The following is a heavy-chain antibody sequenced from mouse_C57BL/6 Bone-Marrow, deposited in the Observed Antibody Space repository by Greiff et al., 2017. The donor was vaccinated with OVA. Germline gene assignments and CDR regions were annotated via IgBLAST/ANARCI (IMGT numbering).Heavy chain of an antibody. D-gene: IGHD2-4*01. CDR3: AREGYLSMRLRRGYYFDY. V-gene: IGHV5-16*01. CDR2: INYDGSST. CDR1: GFTFSDYY. J-gene: IGHJ2*01. Sequence: EVKLVESEGGLVQPGSSMKLSCTASGFTFSDYYMAWVRQVPEKGLEWVANINYDGSSTYYLDSLKSRFIISRDNAKNILYLQMSSLKSEDTATYYCAREGYLSMRLRRGYYFDYWGQGTTLTVSS.